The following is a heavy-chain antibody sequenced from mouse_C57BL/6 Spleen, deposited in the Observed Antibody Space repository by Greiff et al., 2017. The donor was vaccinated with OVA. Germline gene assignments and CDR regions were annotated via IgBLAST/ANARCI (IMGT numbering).Heavy chain of an antibody. V-gene: IGHV14-1*01. Sequence: VQLQQSGAELVRPGASVKLSCTASGFNIKDYYMHWVKQRPEQGLEWIGRIDPEDGDTEYAPKFQGKATMTADTSSNTAYLQLSSLTSEDTAVYYCTRVYSNYVAFDGWGTGTTVTVSS. CDR2: IDPEDGDT. J-gene: IGHJ1*03. D-gene: IGHD2-5*01. CDR1: GFNIKDYY. CDR3: TRVYSNYVAFDG.